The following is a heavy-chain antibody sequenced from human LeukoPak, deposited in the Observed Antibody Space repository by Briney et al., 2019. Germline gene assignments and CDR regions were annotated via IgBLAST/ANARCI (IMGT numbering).Heavy chain of an antibody. D-gene: IGHD6-25*01. Sequence: ASVKVSCKASGYTFTDYYMDWVRQAPGQGLEWMGWINPNSGATKYAQKFQDRVTMTRDTSISTAYMELSRLRSDDTAVYYCARERTPGSGYGVDYWGQGTVVTVSS. V-gene: IGHV1-2*02. CDR3: ARERTPGSGYGVDY. CDR2: INPNSGAT. CDR1: GYTFTDYY. J-gene: IGHJ4*02.